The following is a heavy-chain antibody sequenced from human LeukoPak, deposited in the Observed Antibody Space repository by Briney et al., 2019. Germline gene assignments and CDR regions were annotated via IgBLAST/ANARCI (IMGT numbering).Heavy chain of an antibody. CDR1: GYTFTSYD. J-gene: IGHJ5*02. D-gene: IGHD6-19*01. CDR3: ARASVAGTGDWFDP. V-gene: IGHV1-8*01. Sequence: ASVKVSFKASGYTFTSYDINWVRQATGQGLEWMGWMNPNSGNTGYAQKFQGRVTITRNTSISTAYMELSSLRSEDTAVYYCARASVAGTGDWFDPWGQGTLVTVSS. CDR2: MNPNSGNT.